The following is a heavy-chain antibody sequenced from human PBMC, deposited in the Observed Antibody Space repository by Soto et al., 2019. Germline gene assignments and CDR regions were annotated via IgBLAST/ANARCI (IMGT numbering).Heavy chain of an antibody. CDR2: IYYSGST. CDR1: GGSISGYY. V-gene: IGHV4-59*01. D-gene: IGHD3-22*01. Sequence: SETLCLTCTVSGGSISGYYWSWIRQPPGKGLEWIGFIYYSGSTNYNPSLQSRVTISVDTSKNRFSLKLNSVTAADTAVYYCARDDSSGYSQIDAFDIWGQGTMVTVSS. CDR3: ARDDSSGYSQIDAFDI. J-gene: IGHJ3*02.